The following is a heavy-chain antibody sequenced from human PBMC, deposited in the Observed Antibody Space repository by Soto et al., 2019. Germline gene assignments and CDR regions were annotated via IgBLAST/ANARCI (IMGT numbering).Heavy chain of an antibody. CDR2: ISSNSVTI. D-gene: IGHD1-26*01. CDR1: GFIFSKYI. Sequence: PGGSLRLSCGASGFIFSKYIMNWVRQAPGKGLEWLSYISSNSVTIYYADSVRGRFTIFRDNAKNSLYLQMNSLRDEDTAVYYCAREDILGTRSFDYWGQGALVTVSS. J-gene: IGHJ4*02. V-gene: IGHV3-48*02. CDR3: AREDILGTRSFDY.